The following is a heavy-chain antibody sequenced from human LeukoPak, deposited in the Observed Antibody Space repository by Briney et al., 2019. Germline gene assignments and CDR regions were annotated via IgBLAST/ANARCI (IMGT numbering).Heavy chain of an antibody. CDR1: GFTFDDYG. D-gene: IGHD3-22*01. J-gene: IGHJ4*02. V-gene: IGHV3-20*04. CDR2: INWYGGST. Sequence: GGSLRLSCAASGFTFDDYGMSWVRQAPGKGLEWVSGINWYGGSTGYADSVKGRFTISRDNAKNSLYLQMNSLRAEDTALYYCARDYFDDSSGYYCFDYWGQGTLVTVSS. CDR3: ARDYFDDSSGYYCFDY.